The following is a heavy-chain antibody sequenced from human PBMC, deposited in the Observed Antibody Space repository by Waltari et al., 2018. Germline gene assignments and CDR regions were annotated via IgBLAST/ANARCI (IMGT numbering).Heavy chain of an antibody. CDR2: IKREVDGGTA. CDR3: VRESYGNDI. Sequence: QLVQSGGGWVRPGESLRLSCVGSGYPFHDAWMSWVRQAPAKGLEWVGRIKREVDGGTAEYIESVKDRFTISRDDSKNTLYLQMNSLKSEDSAVYFCVRESYGNDIWGQGTLVTVSS. J-gene: IGHJ4*02. V-gene: IGHV3-15*01. CDR1: GYPFHDAW. D-gene: IGHD4-17*01.